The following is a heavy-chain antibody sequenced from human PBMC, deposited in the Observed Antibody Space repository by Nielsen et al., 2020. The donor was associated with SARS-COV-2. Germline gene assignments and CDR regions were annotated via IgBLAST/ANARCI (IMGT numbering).Heavy chain of an antibody. CDR1: GASISSGGYF. D-gene: IGHD5-12*01. J-gene: IGHJ6*02. CDR3: AREASGYDHYKYGMDV. CDR2: IYFTGRT. Sequence: SETLSLTCTVSGASISSGGYFWSWLRQHPGKGREWIGYIYFTGRTSYNPSLKSRVAMSVDTSKNQFSLDLKSVTAADTAVYYCAREASGYDHYKYGMDVWGLGATVTVSS. V-gene: IGHV4-31*03.